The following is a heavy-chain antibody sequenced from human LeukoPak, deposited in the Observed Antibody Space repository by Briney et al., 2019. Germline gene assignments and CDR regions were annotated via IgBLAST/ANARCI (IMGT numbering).Heavy chain of an antibody. D-gene: IGHD1-1*01. J-gene: IGHJ3*02. CDR2: ISASGDVT. V-gene: IGHV3-23*01. Sequence: GGSLRLSCAASGFSFSAYPVGWVRQAPGKGLQWLSGISASGDVTFHADRVKGRFAISRDNSKNTLYLQMTGLRAGDTAEYYCAKSLFTSATGTGRAFHIWGQGTMVTVSS. CDR3: AKSLFTSATGTGRAFHI. CDR1: GFSFSAYP.